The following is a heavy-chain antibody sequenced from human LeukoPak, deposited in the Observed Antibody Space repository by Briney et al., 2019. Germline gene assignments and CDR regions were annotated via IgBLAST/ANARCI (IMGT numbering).Heavy chain of an antibody. CDR1: GSTFDDYA. CDR2: ISWNSGTI. Sequence: GGSLRLSCAASGSTFDDYAMHWVRQAPGKGLEWVSGISWNSGTIGYADSVKGRFTISRDNYKNTLYLQMNSLRAEDTAVYYCASSSSWFLNDAFDIWGQGTMVTVSS. CDR3: ASSSSWFLNDAFDI. V-gene: IGHV3-9*01. J-gene: IGHJ3*02. D-gene: IGHD6-13*01.